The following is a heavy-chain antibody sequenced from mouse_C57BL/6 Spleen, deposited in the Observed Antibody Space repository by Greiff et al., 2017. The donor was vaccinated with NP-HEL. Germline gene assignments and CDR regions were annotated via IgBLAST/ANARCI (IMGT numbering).Heavy chain of an antibody. Sequence: EVNVVESGGDLVKPGGSLKLSCAASGFTFSSYGMSWVRQTPDKRLEWVATISSGGSYTYYPDSVKGRFTISRDNAKNTLYLQMSSLKSEDTAMYYCARHGSSGPWFAYWGQGTLVTVSA. D-gene: IGHD3-2*02. CDR1: GFTFSSYG. J-gene: IGHJ3*01. V-gene: IGHV5-6*01. CDR3: ARHGSSGPWFAY. CDR2: ISSGGSYT.